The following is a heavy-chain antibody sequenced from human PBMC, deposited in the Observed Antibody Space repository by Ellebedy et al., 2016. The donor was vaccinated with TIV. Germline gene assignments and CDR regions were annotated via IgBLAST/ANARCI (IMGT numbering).Heavy chain of an antibody. CDR3: ATDGSYGDYLSPAHAFEI. CDR1: GFNFNTYS. Sequence: GGSLRLSCAASGFNFNTYSMNWVRQAPGKGPQWVSYISHSSITIYYADSVKGRFTSSRDNAKNSLYLQMNSLRVEDTAVYYCATDGSYGDYLSPAHAFEIWGQGTMVAVSS. J-gene: IGHJ3*02. V-gene: IGHV3-48*04. CDR2: ISHSSITI. D-gene: IGHD4-17*01.